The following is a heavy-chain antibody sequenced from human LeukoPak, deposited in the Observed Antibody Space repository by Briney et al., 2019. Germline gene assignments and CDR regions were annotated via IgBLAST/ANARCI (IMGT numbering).Heavy chain of an antibody. CDR2: ISSSSSYV. D-gene: IGHD3-9*01. J-gene: IGHJ4*02. V-gene: IGHV3-21*01. CDR3: ALGDILTGYIY. Sequence: GGSLRLSCAASGFTFSSYSMNWVRQAPGKGLEWVSSISSSSSYVYYADSVKGRFTISRDNAKNSLYLQMNSLRAEDTAVYYCALGDILTGYIYWGQGTLVTVSS. CDR1: GFTFSSYS.